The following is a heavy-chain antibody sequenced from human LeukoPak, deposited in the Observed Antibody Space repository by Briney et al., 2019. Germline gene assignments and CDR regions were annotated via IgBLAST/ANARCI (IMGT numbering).Heavy chain of an antibody. D-gene: IGHD2-8*01. V-gene: IGHV3-48*03. CDR1: GFTFSNYE. J-gene: IGHJ4*02. CDR2: ISISGSLI. Sequence: PGGALRLSCAASGFTFSNYEMNWVRQAPGKGLEWISYISISGSLIYYSDSVKGRFTISRDNAKNSLYLHMNSLRAEDTAVYYCATVTVYGVWGQGTLVTVSS. CDR3: ATVTVYGV.